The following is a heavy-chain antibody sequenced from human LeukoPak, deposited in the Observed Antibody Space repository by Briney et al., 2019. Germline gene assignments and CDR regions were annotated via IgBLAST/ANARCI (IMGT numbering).Heavy chain of an antibody. CDR1: GGSISSSSYY. J-gene: IGHJ3*02. D-gene: IGHD1-26*01. CDR3: ARTPDFSGSYITWWAFDI. Sequence: PSETLSLTCTVSGGSISSSSYYWGWIRQPPGKGLEWIGSIYYSGSTYYNPSLKSRVTISVDTSKNQFSLKLSSVTAADTAVYYCARTPDFSGSYITWWAFDIWGQGTMVTVSS. CDR2: IYYSGST. V-gene: IGHV4-39*01.